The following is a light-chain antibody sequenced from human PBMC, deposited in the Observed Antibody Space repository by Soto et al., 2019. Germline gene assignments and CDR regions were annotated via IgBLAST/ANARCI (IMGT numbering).Light chain of an antibody. J-gene: IGKJ3*01. CDR1: QSVNLN. Sequence: EIMMTQSPGTLSVSPGEGATLSCTASQSVNLNLAWSQQKPGQPPRLLLYGASTRATGITVRLRGSGSGLEFTLANTCLQSEDSAVYYYQHYYSWPRGTFGPGTKVEIK. CDR2: GAS. CDR3: QHYYSWPRGT. V-gene: IGKV3-15*01.